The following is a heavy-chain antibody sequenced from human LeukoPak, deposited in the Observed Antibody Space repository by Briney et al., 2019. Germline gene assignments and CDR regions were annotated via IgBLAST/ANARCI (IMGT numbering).Heavy chain of an antibody. V-gene: IGHV5-51*01. D-gene: IGHD6-19*01. CDR3: ARAGTYYYYHMDV. CDR2: IHPGDSDT. J-gene: IGHJ6*03. Sequence: GESLKISCQGSGSIFTSYWIGWVRQVPGKGLEWMGIIHPGDSDTRYSPSFQGQVTISADKSISIAYLQWSSLKASDTAIYYCARAGTYYYYHMDVWGKGTTVTVFS. CDR1: GSIFTSYW.